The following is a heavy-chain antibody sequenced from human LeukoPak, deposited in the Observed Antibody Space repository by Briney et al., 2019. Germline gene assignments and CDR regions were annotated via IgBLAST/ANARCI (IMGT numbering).Heavy chain of an antibody. CDR2: ISSSSSYI. CDR3: AKGPDDIMGATAGDY. J-gene: IGHJ4*02. CDR1: GFTFSSYS. V-gene: IGHV3-21*01. D-gene: IGHD1-26*01. Sequence: PGGSLRLSCAASGFTFSSYSMNWVRQALGKGLEWVSSISSSSSYIYYADSVKGRFTISRDNAKNTLYLHMNSLRAEDTAVYYCAKGPDDIMGATAGDYWGQGTLVTVSS.